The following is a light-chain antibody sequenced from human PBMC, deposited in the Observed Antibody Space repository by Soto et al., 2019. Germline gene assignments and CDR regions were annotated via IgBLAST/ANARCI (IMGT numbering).Light chain of an antibody. J-gene: IGKJ5*01. CDR3: HQYNDWFSIT. V-gene: IGKV3-15*01. CDR2: DTS. Sequence: EIVMTQSPATLSVSPGERAALSCRASQSVSSKLALYRQRPREAPTRVIYDTSTRSTGGPARFSGSGCGTEFTLIIISLQSEDVGVYYCHQYNDWFSITFGQGTRLEIK. CDR1: QSVSSK.